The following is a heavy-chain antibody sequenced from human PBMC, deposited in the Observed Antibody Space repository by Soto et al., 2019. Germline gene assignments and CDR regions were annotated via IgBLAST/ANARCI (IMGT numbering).Heavy chain of an antibody. Sequence: GGSLRLSCAAPGFTFSSYEMNWVRQAPGKGLEWVSYINIDVGTRYYADSVKGRFTISRDNAKNSLYLQMNSLRAEDTAVYYCARDARTYSGRIRHLESWCQGKLVTVSP. CDR2: INIDVGTR. V-gene: IGHV3-48*03. D-gene: IGHD1-26*01. J-gene: IGHJ4*02. CDR1: GFTFSSYE. CDR3: ARDARTYSGRIRHLES.